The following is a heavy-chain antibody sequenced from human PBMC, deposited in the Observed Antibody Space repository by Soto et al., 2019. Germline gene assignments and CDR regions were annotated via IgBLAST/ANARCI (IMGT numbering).Heavy chain of an antibody. CDR3: ARVRSGTTVTTDYYYYYYMDV. D-gene: IGHD4-4*01. V-gene: IGHV3-48*01. CDR1: GFTFSSYS. J-gene: IGHJ6*03. Sequence: GGSLRLSCAASGFTFSSYSMNWVRQAPGKGLEWVSYISSSSSTIYYADSVKGRFTISRDNAKNSLYLQMNSLRAEDTAVYYCARVRSGTTVTTDYYYYYYMDVWGKGTTVTVSS. CDR2: ISSSSSTI.